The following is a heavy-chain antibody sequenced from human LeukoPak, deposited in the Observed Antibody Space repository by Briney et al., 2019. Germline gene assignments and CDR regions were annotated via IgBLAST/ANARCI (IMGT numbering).Heavy chain of an antibody. V-gene: IGHV4-39*07. D-gene: IGHD1-26*01. CDR2: IYYSGST. CDR3: ARDGKISPYYGMDV. CDR1: GGSISSSSYY. J-gene: IGHJ6*02. Sequence: LETLSLTCTVSGGSISSSSYYWGWIRQPPGKGLEWIGSIYYSGSTYYNPSLKSRVTISVDTSKNQFSLKLSSVTAADTAVYYCARDGKISPYYGMDVWGQGATVTVSS.